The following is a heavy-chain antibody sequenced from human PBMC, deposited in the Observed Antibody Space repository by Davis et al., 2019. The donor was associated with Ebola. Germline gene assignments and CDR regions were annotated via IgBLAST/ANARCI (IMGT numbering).Heavy chain of an antibody. V-gene: IGHV3-33*01. Sequence: GESLKISCAASGFTFSSYGMHWVRQAPGKGLEWVAVIWYDGSNKYYADSVKGRFTISRDNSKNTLYLQMNSLKAEDTAVYYCARVRSGWYSAFDIWGQGTMVTVSS. J-gene: IGHJ3*02. CDR1: GFTFSSYG. D-gene: IGHD6-19*01. CDR3: ARVRSGWYSAFDI. CDR2: IWYDGSNK.